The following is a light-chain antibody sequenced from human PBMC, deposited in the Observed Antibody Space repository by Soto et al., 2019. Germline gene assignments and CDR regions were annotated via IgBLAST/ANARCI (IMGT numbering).Light chain of an antibody. CDR2: DAS. Sequence: DIQMTQSPSTLSTSVGDRVTITCRASQSISSGLAWYQQKPGKAPKLLIYDASSLESGGPARFSGSGSGTEFTLTISSLQPDDFATYYCQQYNSYSPTLGQGTKLEIK. J-gene: IGKJ2*01. CDR3: QQYNSYSPT. V-gene: IGKV1-5*01. CDR1: QSISSG.